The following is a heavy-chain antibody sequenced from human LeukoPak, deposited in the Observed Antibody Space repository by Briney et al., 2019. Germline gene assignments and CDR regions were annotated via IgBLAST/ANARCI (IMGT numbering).Heavy chain of an antibody. D-gene: IGHD3-16*01. CDR3: AREGDQGYFDY. Sequence: PSETLSLTCTVSGGSISSYYWSWIRQPXGXXLEWIGYIYYSGSTNYNPSLKSRVTISVDTSKNQFSLKLSSVTAADTAVYYCAREGDQGYFDYWGQGTLVTVSS. V-gene: IGHV4-59*01. CDR1: GGSISSYY. J-gene: IGHJ4*02. CDR2: IYYSGST.